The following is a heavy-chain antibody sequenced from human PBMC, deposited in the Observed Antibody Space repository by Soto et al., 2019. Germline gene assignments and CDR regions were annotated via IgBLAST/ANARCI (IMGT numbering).Heavy chain of an antibody. CDR1: GYTFTSYG. Sequence: ASVKVSCKASGYTFTSYGISWVRQAPGQGLEWMGWISAYNGNTNYAQKLQGRVTMTTDTSTSTAYMELRSLRSDDTAVYYCARDRLWNDFWSGYLYYWGQGTLVTVSS. CDR2: ISAYNGNT. J-gene: IGHJ4*02. V-gene: IGHV1-18*01. CDR3: ARDRLWNDFWSGYLYY. D-gene: IGHD3-3*01.